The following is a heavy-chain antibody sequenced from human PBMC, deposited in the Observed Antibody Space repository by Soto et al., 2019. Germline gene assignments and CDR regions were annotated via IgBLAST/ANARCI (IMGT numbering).Heavy chain of an antibody. J-gene: IGHJ4*02. CDR3: ASFFGTY. CDR2: INHSGST. V-gene: IGHV4-34*01. D-gene: IGHD3-10*01. Sequence: SETLSLTCAVYGGSFSGYYWSWIRQPPGKGLEWIGEINHSGSTNYNPSLKSRVTISVDTSKNQFSLKLSSVTATDTAVYYCASFFGTYWGQGTLVTVSS. CDR1: GGSFSGYY.